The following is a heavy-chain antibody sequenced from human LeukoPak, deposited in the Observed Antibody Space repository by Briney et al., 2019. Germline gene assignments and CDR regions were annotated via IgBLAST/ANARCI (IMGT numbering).Heavy chain of an antibody. CDR2: FDPEDGET. D-gene: IGHD3-22*01. CDR3: ATGLSGYYYQSGHFDY. CDR1: GYTLTELS. Sequence: GASVKVPCKVSGYTLTELSMHWVRQAPGKGLEWMGGFDPEDGETIYAQKFQGRVTMTEDTSTDTAYMELSSLRSEDTAVYYCATGLSGYYYQSGHFDYWGQGTLVTVSS. V-gene: IGHV1-24*01. J-gene: IGHJ4*02.